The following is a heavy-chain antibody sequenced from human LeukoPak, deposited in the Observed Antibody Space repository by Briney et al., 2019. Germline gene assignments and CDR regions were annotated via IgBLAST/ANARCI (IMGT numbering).Heavy chain of an antibody. CDR2: INHSGST. V-gene: IGHV4-34*01. CDR3: ARDLYCSGGSCYGGAVDY. Sequence: SSETLSLTCAVYGGSFSGYYWSWIRQPPGKGLEWIGEINHSGSTNYNPSLKSRVTISVDTSKNQFSLKLSSVTAADTAVYYCARDLYCSGGSCYGGAVDYWGQGTLVTVSS. CDR1: GGSFSGYY. D-gene: IGHD2-15*01. J-gene: IGHJ4*02.